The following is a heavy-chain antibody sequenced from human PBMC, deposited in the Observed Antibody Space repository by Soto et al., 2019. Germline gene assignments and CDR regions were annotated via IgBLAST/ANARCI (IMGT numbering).Heavy chain of an antibody. V-gene: IGHV5-51*01. J-gene: IGHJ6*02. CDR1: GYSFTSYW. CDR3: ATFTTSGAPQGGLAV. D-gene: IGHD3-22*01. CDR2: IYPGDSDT. Sequence: GESLKISCKGSGYSFTSYWIGWVRQMPGKGLEWMGIIYPGDSDTRYSPSFQGQVTISADKSISTAYLQWSSLKASDTAMYYCATFTTSGAPQGGLAVWGQGTSVTVSS.